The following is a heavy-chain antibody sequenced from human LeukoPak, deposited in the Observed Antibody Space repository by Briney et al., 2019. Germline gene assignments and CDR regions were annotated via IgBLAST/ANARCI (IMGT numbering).Heavy chain of an antibody. D-gene: IGHD5-18*01. V-gene: IGHV3-48*04. Sequence: PGGSLRLSCAASGFTFSSYSMNWVRQAPGKGLEWVSYISSSSSTIYYADSVKGRFTISRDNAKNSLYLQMNSLRAEDTAVYYCARDNGYSYGRGFDYWGQGTLVTVSS. CDR2: ISSSSSTI. J-gene: IGHJ4*02. CDR1: GFTFSSYS. CDR3: ARDNGYSYGRGFDY.